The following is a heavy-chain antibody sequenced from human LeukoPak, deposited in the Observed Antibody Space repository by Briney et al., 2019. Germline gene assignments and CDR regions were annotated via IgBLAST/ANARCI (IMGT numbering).Heavy chain of an antibody. Sequence: GESLQISCNGSRYSFTSYWIGWVRQMPVQGREWMGIGDPGDPDTRYSPSFQGQVTISADKSISTAYLQWSSLKASDTAMYYCARSYSSSWYVRIDYWGQGTLVTVSS. V-gene: IGHV5-51*01. D-gene: IGHD6-13*01. CDR2: GDPGDPDT. CDR1: RYSFTSYW. J-gene: IGHJ4*02. CDR3: ARSYSSSWYVRIDY.